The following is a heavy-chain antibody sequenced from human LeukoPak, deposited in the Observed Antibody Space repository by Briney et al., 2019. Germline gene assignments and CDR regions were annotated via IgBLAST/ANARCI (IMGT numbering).Heavy chain of an antibody. Sequence: SETLSLTCTVSGGSISSGSYYWIWIRQPGGKGLEWIGRIYTSGSTNYNPSLKSRVTISVDTSKNQFSLKLSSVTAADTAVYYCAREDRVVVVPAATWGYYYYMDVWGKGTTVTVSS. D-gene: IGHD2-2*01. J-gene: IGHJ6*03. V-gene: IGHV4-61*02. CDR1: GGSISSGSYY. CDR2: IYTSGST. CDR3: AREDRVVVVPAATWGYYYYMDV.